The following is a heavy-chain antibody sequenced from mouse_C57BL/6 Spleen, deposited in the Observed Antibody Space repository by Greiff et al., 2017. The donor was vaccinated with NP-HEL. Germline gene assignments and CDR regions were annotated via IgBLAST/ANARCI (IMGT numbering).Heavy chain of an antibody. D-gene: IGHD4-1*01. CDR3: ARWGWDSY. J-gene: IGHJ2*01. Sequence: EVQLQQSGPELVKPGASVKISCKASGYTFTDYYMNWVKQSHGKSLEWIGDINPNNGGTSYNQKFKGKATLTVDKSSSTAYMELRSLTSEDSAVYYCARWGWDSYWGQGTTLTVSS. CDR2: INPNNGGT. CDR1: GYTFTDYY. V-gene: IGHV1-26*01.